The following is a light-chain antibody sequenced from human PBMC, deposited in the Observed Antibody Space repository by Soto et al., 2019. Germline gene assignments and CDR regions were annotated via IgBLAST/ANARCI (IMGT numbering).Light chain of an antibody. J-gene: IGKJ5*01. CDR2: DAS. V-gene: IGKV3-11*01. Sequence: ETVLTQSPATLSLSPGETATLSCRASHTVDIYLAWYQQKPGQAPRLLIYDASNRATGIPARFSGSGSGTDFTLTISSLEPEDSAVYYCQQRKYWPPLTFGQGTRLE. CDR3: QQRKYWPPLT. CDR1: HTVDIY.